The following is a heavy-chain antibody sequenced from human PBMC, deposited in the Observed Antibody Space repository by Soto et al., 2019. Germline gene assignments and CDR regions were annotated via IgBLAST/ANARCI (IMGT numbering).Heavy chain of an antibody. CDR3: AKDFIVGAPSGYYGMDV. D-gene: IGHD1-26*01. Sequence: LRLSCAASGFTFSSYGMHWVRQAPGKGLEWVAVISYDGSNKYYADSVKGRFTISRDNSKNTLYLQMNSLRAEDTAVYYCAKDFIVGAPSGYYGMDVWGQGTTVTVSS. CDR1: GFTFSSYG. J-gene: IGHJ6*02. CDR2: ISYDGSNK. V-gene: IGHV3-30*18.